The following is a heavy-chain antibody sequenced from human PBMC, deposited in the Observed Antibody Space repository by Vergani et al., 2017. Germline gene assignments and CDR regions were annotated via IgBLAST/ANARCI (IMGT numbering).Heavy chain of an antibody. CDR1: GFSFSSHA. Sequence: QVQLAESGGGRVQPGRSLRLSCAASGFSFSSHAIHWVRQAPGKGLEWVAVISNDGSKKYYADSVKGRFTMSRDNSKNTLDLQMNSLRTQDTAVYYCAKAGSVTSGSLQYNCYMDVWGKGTTVTVS. V-gene: IGHV3-30*18. CDR3: AKAGSVTSGSLQYNCYMDV. D-gene: IGHD3-10*01. J-gene: IGHJ6*03. CDR2: ISNDGSKK.